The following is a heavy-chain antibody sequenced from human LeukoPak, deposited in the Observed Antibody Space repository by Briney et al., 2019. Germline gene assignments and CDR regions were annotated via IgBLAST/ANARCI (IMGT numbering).Heavy chain of an antibody. D-gene: IGHD2-2*01. CDR3: ARERVGYCSSTSCATHAFDI. J-gene: IGHJ3*02. V-gene: IGHV4-4*07. CDR1: GGSISSYY. Sequence: SETLSLTCTVSGGSISSYYWSWIRQPAGKGLEWIGRIYTSGSTNYNPSLKSRVTMPVDTSKNQFSLKLSSVTAADTAVYYCARERVGYCSSTSCATHAFDIWGQGTMVTVSS. CDR2: IYTSGST.